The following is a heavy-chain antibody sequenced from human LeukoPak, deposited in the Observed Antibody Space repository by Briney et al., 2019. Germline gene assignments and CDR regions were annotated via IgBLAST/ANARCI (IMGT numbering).Heavy chain of an antibody. CDR3: ARVRSRDWFDP. D-gene: IGHD2-21*01. Sequence: GGSLRLSCAASGFTFSGYSMNWVRQAPGKWLEWVSYISSSSSTIYYADSVKGRFTISRDNAKNSLYLQMNSLRAEDTAVYYCARVRSRDWFDPWGQGTLVTVSS. J-gene: IGHJ5*02. CDR1: GFTFSGYS. V-gene: IGHV3-48*01. CDR2: ISSSSSTI.